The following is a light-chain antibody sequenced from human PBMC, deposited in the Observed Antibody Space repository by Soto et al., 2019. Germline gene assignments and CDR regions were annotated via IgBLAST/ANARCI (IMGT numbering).Light chain of an antibody. J-gene: IGKJ4*01. CDR3: QQFNSYHLT. Sequence: AIQLTQSPSTLAASVGDRVTITCRASQNINRCLAWYQQKPGKAPKVLIYDASSLESGVPSRFSGSGSGTDFTHIISSMQTEDPANYYCQQFNSYHLTFGAGTKVEIK. CDR1: QNINRC. CDR2: DAS. V-gene: IGKV1-13*02.